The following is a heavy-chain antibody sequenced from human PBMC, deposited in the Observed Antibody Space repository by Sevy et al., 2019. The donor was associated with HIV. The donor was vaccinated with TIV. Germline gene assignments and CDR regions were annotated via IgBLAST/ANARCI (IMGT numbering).Heavy chain of an antibody. CDR3: ARYDFWSGFSKSNWFDP. D-gene: IGHD3-3*01. CDR2: INHSGST. J-gene: IGHJ5*02. V-gene: IGHV4-34*01. Sequence: SETLSLTCAVYGGSFSGHYWSWIRQPPGKGLEWIGEINHSGSTNYNPSLKSRVTISVDTSKKQFSLKLSSVTAADTAVYYCARYDFWSGFSKSNWFDPWGQGTLVTVSS. CDR1: GGSFSGHY.